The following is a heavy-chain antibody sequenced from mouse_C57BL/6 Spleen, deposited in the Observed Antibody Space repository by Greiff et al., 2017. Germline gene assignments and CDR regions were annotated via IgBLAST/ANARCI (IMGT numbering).Heavy chain of an antibody. CDR1: GFTFSDYG. V-gene: IGHV5-17*01. D-gene: IGHD2-4*01. CDR3: AREGLPAWFAY. J-gene: IGHJ3*01. Sequence: VQLKESGGGLVKPGGSLKLSCAASGFTFSDYGMHWVRQAPEKGLEWVAYISSGSSTIYYADTVKGRFTISRDNAKNTLFLQMTSLRSEDTAMYYCAREGLPAWFAYWGQGTLVTVSA. CDR2: ISSGSSTI.